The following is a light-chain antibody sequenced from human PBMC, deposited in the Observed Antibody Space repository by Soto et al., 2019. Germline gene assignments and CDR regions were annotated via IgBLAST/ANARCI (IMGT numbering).Light chain of an antibody. CDR1: QIISSY. Sequence: DIQMTQSPSSLSASVGDRVTITCRASQIISSYLNWYQQKPGKAPKLLIYAASSLQSGVPSRFSGSGSGTDFTLTISSLQPKDFATYYCQQSYSTPYTFGQGTKLEIK. V-gene: IGKV1-39*01. CDR2: AAS. CDR3: QQSYSTPYT. J-gene: IGKJ2*01.